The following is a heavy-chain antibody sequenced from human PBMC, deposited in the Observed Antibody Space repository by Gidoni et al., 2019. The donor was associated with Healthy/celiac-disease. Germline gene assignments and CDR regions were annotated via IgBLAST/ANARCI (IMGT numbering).Heavy chain of an antibody. CDR1: GFTFSSYG. J-gene: IGHJ4*02. D-gene: IGHD6-13*01. CDR3: ARDLEAAAGLEPYFDY. V-gene: IGHV3-33*01. Sequence: QVQLVESGGGVVQPGRSLRLSCSASGFTFSSYGMHWVRQAPGKGLEWVAVIWYDGSNKYYADSVKGRFTISRDNSKNTLYLQMNSLRAEDTAVYYCARDLEAAAGLEPYFDYWGQGTLVTVSS. CDR2: IWYDGSNK.